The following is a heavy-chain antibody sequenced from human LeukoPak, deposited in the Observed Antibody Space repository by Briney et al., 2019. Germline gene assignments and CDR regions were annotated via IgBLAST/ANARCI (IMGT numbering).Heavy chain of an antibody. Sequence: AETLSLPCAVYGGPFSGYYWRGIRQPPGKGLEGVGEINHSGSTNYNPSLKSRVPISVDTSKNQFSLKLSSVTAADTAVYYCARGARSSQPLRYWGQGTLVTVSS. D-gene: IGHD1-26*01. V-gene: IGHV4-34*01. CDR1: GGPFSGYY. J-gene: IGHJ4*02. CDR2: INHSGST. CDR3: ARGARSSQPLRY.